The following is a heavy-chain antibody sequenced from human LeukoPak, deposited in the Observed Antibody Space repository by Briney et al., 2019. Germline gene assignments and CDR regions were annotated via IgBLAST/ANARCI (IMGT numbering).Heavy chain of an antibody. J-gene: IGHJ4*02. CDR1: GFSFTTHA. CDR3: AKDQDPHSYGSGSYAPFDY. V-gene: IGHV3-23*01. CDR2: ISGSGGST. D-gene: IGHD3-10*01. Sequence: PGGSLRLSCVASGFSFTTHAMGWVRQAPGKGLEWVSHISGSGGSTKYSGSVKGRLTISRDNSKNTLYLQINSLRADDTAVYYCAKDQDPHSYGSGSYAPFDYWGQGTLVTVSS.